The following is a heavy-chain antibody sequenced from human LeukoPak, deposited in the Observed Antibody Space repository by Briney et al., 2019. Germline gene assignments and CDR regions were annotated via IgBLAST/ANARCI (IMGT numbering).Heavy chain of an antibody. Sequence: SETLSLTCSASGGSISSSSYYWGWIRQPPGKGLEWIGETYHDGSTNYNPSLKSRVTISMDKSKNQLSLKLNFVTAADTAVYYCARDRGGYTYSHDYWGQGTLVTVSS. V-gene: IGHV4-39*07. D-gene: IGHD5-18*01. CDR3: ARDRGGYTYSHDY. CDR1: GGSISSSSYY. J-gene: IGHJ4*02. CDR2: TYHDGST.